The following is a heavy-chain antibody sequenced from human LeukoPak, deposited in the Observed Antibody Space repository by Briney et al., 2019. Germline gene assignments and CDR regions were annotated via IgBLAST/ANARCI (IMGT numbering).Heavy chain of an antibody. CDR2: MNPNNGNT. Sequence: GASVKVSCKASGYTFTSYDINWVRLATGQGLEWMGWMNPNNGNTGYAQKFQGRVTMTRSTSISTAYMELSSLRSEDTAVYYCARLASSSWPLYYYYGMDVWGQGTTVTVSS. CDR3: ARLASSSWPLYYYYGMDV. D-gene: IGHD6-13*01. J-gene: IGHJ6*02. CDR1: GYTFTSYD. V-gene: IGHV1-8*01.